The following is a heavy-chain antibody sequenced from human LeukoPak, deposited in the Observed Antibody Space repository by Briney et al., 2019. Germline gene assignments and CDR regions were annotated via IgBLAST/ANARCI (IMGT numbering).Heavy chain of an antibody. Sequence: GWSLRLSCAASGFCFTNDWMSWVRQAPGRGLKWVGLVKSKNEGGTTGYAAPAKGRFTISRDDSKNTVYLQMNSLKAEDTAVYYCTTGYGSGNACDYWGQGTLVTVSS. D-gene: IGHD3-10*01. V-gene: IGHV3-15*01. CDR1: GFCFTNDW. CDR3: TTGYGSGNACDY. J-gene: IGHJ4*02. CDR2: VKSKNEGGTT.